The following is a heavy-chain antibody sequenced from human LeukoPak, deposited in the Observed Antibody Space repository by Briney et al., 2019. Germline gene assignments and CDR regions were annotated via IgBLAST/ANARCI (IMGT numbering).Heavy chain of an antibody. CDR1: GGSISSYH. D-gene: IGHD3-16*02. Sequence: SETLSLTCTVSGGSISSYHWRWIRQPPRKGLEWIGYISYSGSTNYNPSLKSRVTISVDTSKNQFSLKLSSVTAADTAVYYCAKYVWGSYPTFEDYWGQGTLVTVSS. CDR2: ISYSGST. V-gene: IGHV4-59*01. CDR3: AKYVWGSYPTFEDY. J-gene: IGHJ4*02.